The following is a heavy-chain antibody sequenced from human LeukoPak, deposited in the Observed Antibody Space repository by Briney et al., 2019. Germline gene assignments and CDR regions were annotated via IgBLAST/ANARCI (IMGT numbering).Heavy chain of an antibody. Sequence: SETLSLTCSVSGASISSYYWSWTRQPAGKGLEWIGHMYIRGSTDYNPSLKSRVTMSVDTSKNQFSLKLSSVTAADTAVYYCTRDLELGFWGQGTPVIVSS. CDR3: TRDLELGF. D-gene: IGHD1-7*01. CDR2: MYIRGST. J-gene: IGHJ4*02. CDR1: GASISSYY. V-gene: IGHV4-4*07.